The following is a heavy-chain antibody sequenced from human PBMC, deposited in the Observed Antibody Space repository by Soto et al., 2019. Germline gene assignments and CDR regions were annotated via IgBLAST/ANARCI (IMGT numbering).Heavy chain of an antibody. V-gene: IGHV1-2*02. CDR1: GYTFTGHY. Sequence: QVQLVQSGADVKKPGASVKVSCKASGYTFTGHYIHWVRQAPEQGPEWMGEIGPESGATRYAEKFQGRVTMTLDTSITTVYMELKNLSPDDTAVYYCGRGRSGQIVVFYWGQGTPVTVSS. CDR3: GRGRSGQIVVFY. CDR2: IGPESGAT. D-gene: IGHD1-26*01. J-gene: IGHJ4*02.